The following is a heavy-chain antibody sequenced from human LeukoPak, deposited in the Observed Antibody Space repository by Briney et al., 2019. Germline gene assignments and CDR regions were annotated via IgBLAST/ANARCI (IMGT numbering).Heavy chain of an antibody. CDR2: IKEDGSMV. J-gene: IGHJ5*02. CDR1: GFTFSSFW. V-gene: IGHV3-7*04. Sequence: GGSLRLSCAASGFTFSSFWMSWVRQAPGKGLEWVARIKEDGSMVSYVDSVKGRFTISRDNAKNSVYLQMNSLRVEDTAVYFCARVVTWFDPWGQGTLVTVSS. CDR3: ARVVTWFDP.